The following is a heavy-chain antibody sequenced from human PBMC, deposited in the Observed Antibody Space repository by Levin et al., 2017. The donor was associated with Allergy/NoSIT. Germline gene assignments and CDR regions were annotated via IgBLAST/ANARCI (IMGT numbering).Heavy chain of an antibody. J-gene: IGHJ4*02. CDR2: INWKGGRT. CDR3: ARDKGIAVAGGFDY. Sequence: GGSLRLSCAASGFTFDDYGMNWVRQAPGKGLEWVAGINWKGGRTGYADSVKGRFPISRDHAKNSLYLQMNSLRAEATALYYCARDKGIAVAGGFDYWGQGTLVTVSS. CDR1: GFTFDDYG. D-gene: IGHD6-19*01. V-gene: IGHV3-20*04.